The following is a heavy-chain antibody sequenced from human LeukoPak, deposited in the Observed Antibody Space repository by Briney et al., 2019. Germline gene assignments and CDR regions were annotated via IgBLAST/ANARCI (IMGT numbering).Heavy chain of an antibody. CDR1: GFTFSNAW. J-gene: IGHJ6*03. V-gene: IGHV3-15*01. D-gene: IGHD3-3*01. Sequence: PGGSLRLSCAASGFTFSNAWMSWVRQAPGKGLEWVSRIKSKIDGGTTDYAAPVKGRFTISRDDSKNTLYLQMNSLKTEDTAVYYCTTAKYDFWSGPYYYYMDVWGKGTTVTVSS. CDR2: IKSKIDGGTT. CDR3: TTAKYDFWSGPYYYYMDV.